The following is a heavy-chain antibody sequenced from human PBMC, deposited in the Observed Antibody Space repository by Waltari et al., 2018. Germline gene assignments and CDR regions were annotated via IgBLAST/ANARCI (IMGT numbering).Heavy chain of an antibody. CDR1: GFSFGDYA. CDR2: ISWNSDSF. CDR3: VKGNYYDRAAYFTF. V-gene: IGHV3-9*01. D-gene: IGHD3-10*01. J-gene: IGHJ4*01. Sequence: EVQLVESGGGLVQSGRSLRVSCVASGFSFGDYAMHWVRQPPGKGLEWVSSISWNSDSFVYADCVEGRFSISRDNAKNSLFLDMSNLRPEDTAFYYCVKGNYYDRAAYFTFWGQGTLVTVSS.